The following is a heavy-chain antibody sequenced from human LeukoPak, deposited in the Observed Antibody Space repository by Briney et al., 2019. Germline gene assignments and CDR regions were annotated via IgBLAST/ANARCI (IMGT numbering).Heavy chain of an antibody. D-gene: IGHD2-2*01. CDR3: ARRRYCSSTSCHPIGFDP. J-gene: IGHJ5*02. CDR1: GGSFSGYY. Sequence: SETLSLTCAVYGGSFSGYYWSWIRQPPGKGLEWIGSIYYSGSTYYNPSLKSRVTISVDTSKNQFSLKLSSVTAADTAVYYCARRRYCSSTSCHPIGFDPWGQGTLVTVSS. CDR2: IYYSGST. V-gene: IGHV4-34*01.